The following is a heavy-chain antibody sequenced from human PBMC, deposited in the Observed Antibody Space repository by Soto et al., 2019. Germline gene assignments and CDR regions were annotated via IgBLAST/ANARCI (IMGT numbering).Heavy chain of an antibody. Sequence: PGGSLRLSCAASGFTLSGFDIHWVRQASGEGLEWVGRIKTKVESYATELAASVKGRFTISRDDPKYTAYLQMSSLKTEDTAVYYCTRRYCSGGGCYSDFDFWGQGTLVTVSS. V-gene: IGHV3-73*01. CDR3: TRRYCSGGGCYSDFDF. CDR1: GFTLSGFD. D-gene: IGHD2-15*01. J-gene: IGHJ4*02. CDR2: IKTKVESYAT.